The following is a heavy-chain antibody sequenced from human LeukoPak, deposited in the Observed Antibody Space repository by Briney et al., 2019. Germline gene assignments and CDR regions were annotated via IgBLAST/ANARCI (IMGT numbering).Heavy chain of an antibody. CDR2: ISGSGGST. V-gene: IGHV3-23*01. CDR1: GFTFSSYA. D-gene: IGHD4-17*01. CDR3: AKDKRTTVTTYYYYGMDV. Sequence: PGGSLRLSCAASGFTFSSYAMHWVRQAPGKGLEWVSAISGSGGSTYYADSVKGRFTISRDNSKNTLYLQMNSLRAEDTAVYYCAKDKRTTVTTYYYYGMDVWGQGTTVTVSS. J-gene: IGHJ6*02.